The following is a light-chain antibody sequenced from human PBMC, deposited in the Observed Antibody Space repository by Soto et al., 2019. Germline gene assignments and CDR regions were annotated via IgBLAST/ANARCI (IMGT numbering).Light chain of an antibody. CDR3: QSYDGSNWV. J-gene: IGLJ3*02. CDR1: SGSVASNH. V-gene: IGLV6-57*01. CDR2: EDN. Sequence: NFMLTQPHSMSDSPGKTVTISCTRSSGSVASNHVQWYQQRPGSSPTTVIYEDNQRPSGVPDRFSGSIDSSSNPASLTISGLKTEDEADYYCQSYDGSNWVFGGGTKVTVL.